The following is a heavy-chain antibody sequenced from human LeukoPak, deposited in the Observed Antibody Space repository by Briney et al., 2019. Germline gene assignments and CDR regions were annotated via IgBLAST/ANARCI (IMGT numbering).Heavy chain of an antibody. CDR2: ISGSGGNT. V-gene: IGHV3-23*01. J-gene: IGHJ4*02. Sequence: GGSLRLSCAASGFTFSSYGMSWVRRAPGKGPEWVSGISGSGGNTYYADSVKGRFTISRDNSQNTLYLQMNSLRLEDTAVYYCARGLHDRSWYGAHWGQGTLLSVSS. CDR3: ARGLHDRSWYGAH. CDR1: GFTFSSYG. D-gene: IGHD6-13*01.